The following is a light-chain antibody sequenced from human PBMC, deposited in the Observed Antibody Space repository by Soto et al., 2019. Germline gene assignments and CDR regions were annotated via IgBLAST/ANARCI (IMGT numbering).Light chain of an antibody. CDR2: WAS. CDR1: QTVLYSSNNKNY. J-gene: IGKJ4*01. CDR3: QQYYSPPLT. V-gene: IGKV4-1*01. Sequence: DIVLTQSPDSLAVSLGERATINCKSSQTVLYSSNNKNYLAWYQQKPGQPPKLLMYWASTRQSGVPDRFSGSGSGTDLTLTISSLQAEDVAVYYCQQYYSPPLTFGGGTKVEL.